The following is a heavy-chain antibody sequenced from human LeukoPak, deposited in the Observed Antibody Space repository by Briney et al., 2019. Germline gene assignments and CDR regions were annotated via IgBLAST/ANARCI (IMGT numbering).Heavy chain of an antibody. CDR3: ARDMGAPDYGSYSVDY. J-gene: IGHJ4*02. Sequence: SETLSLICTVSGGSVSSGSYYWSWIRRPPGRGLEWIAHIHYSGSAAYNPSLKSRVTISRDMSTNQFSLKMTSVTAADTAVYFCARDMGAPDYGSYSVDYWGQGTLVTVSS. CDR1: GGSVSSGSYY. V-gene: IGHV4-61*01. D-gene: IGHD4-23*01. CDR2: IHYSGSA.